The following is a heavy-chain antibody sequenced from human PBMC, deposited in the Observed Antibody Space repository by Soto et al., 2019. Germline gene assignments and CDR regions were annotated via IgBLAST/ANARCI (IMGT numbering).Heavy chain of an antibody. CDR1: GFTFSNYA. D-gene: IGHD7-27*01. Sequence: HVQLVESGGGMVQPGRSLRLSCAASGFTFSNYAIHWVRQAPGKGLQWVAVISYDGSNKYYADSVKGRFTISRDKSKNTLYLQMNILRPEDTAVYHCVRDWALFDYWGQGTLVTVSS. J-gene: IGHJ4*02. CDR3: VRDWALFDY. V-gene: IGHV3-30-3*01. CDR2: ISYDGSNK.